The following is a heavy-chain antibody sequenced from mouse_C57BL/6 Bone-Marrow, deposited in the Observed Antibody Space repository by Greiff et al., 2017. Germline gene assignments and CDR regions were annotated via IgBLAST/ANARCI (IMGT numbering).Heavy chain of an antibody. CDR2: IDPSDSYT. CDR1: GYTFTSYW. J-gene: IGHJ2*01. Sequence: VQLQQPGAELVKPGASVKLSCKASGYTFTSYWMQWVKQRPGQGLEWIGEIDPSDSYTNYNQKFKGKATLTVDTSSSTAYMQLSSLTSEDSAVYYCARQSNYGYWGQGTTLTVSS. V-gene: IGHV1-50*01. CDR3: ARQSNYGY. D-gene: IGHD2-5*01.